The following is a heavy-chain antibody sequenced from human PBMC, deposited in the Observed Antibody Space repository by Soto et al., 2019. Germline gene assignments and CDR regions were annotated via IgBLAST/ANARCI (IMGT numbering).Heavy chain of an antibody. V-gene: IGHV6-1*01. CDR1: GDSVSSDITS. CDR3: ARGNALDV. Sequence: QGQLQQSGPGLVKPSQTLSLTCAISGDSVSSDITSWHWIRQSPSRGLEWLGRTYYRSKWFHDYAASVKSRININPDPSTNKFSLELNSMTPEDTAVYYCARGNALDVWGQGTVVTVSS. CDR2: TYYRSKWFH. J-gene: IGHJ3*01. D-gene: IGHD3-10*01.